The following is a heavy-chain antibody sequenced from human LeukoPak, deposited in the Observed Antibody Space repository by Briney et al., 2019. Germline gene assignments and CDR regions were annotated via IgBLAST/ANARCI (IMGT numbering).Heavy chain of an antibody. D-gene: IGHD2-15*01. CDR2: IWYDGSNK. V-gene: IGHV3-33*01. J-gene: IGHJ4*02. Sequence: PGRSLRLSCAASGFTFSNFGMHWVRLAPGKGLEWVAGIWYDGSNKDYADSVKGRFTISRDNSKKTLYLQMNSLRAEDTAMYYCARSSYCSGGRCYSGYWGQGTLVTVSS. CDR3: ARSSYCSGGRCYSGY. CDR1: GFTFSNFG.